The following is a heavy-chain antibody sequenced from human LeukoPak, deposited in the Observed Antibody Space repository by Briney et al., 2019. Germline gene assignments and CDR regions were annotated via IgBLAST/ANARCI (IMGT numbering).Heavy chain of an antibody. V-gene: IGHV4-39*01. CDR3: ARLLNYSLGSYYFDS. J-gene: IGHJ4*02. CDR1: GGSISSSSYY. CDR2: IYYSGST. Sequence: SETLSLTCTVSGGSISSSSYYWGWIRQPPGKGLEWIGSIYYSGSTYYNPSLKSRVSISVDTSKNQFSLKLSSVTAADTAVYYCARLLNYSLGSYYFDSWGQGTLVTVSS. D-gene: IGHD6-19*01.